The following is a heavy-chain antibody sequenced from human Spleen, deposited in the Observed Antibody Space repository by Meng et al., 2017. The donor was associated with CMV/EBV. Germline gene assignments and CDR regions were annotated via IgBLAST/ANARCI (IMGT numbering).Heavy chain of an antibody. CDR3: ARDPDSSGYYYDLDAFDI. CDR1: GGSISSSSYY. J-gene: IGHJ3*02. V-gene: IGHV4-39*07. CDR2: IYYSGST. D-gene: IGHD3-22*01. Sequence: SETLSLTCTVSGGSISSSSYYWGWIRQPPGKGLEWIGSIYYSGSTYYNPSLKSRVTISVDTSKNQFSLKLSSVTAADTAVYYCARDPDSSGYYYDLDAFDIWGQGTMVTVSS.